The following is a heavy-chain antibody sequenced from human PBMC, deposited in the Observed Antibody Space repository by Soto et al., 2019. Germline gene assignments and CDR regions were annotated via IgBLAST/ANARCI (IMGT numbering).Heavy chain of an antibody. CDR3: ARLEYSYSRGSFDF. J-gene: IGHJ4*01. D-gene: IGHD3-22*01. Sequence: GESLKISCEGSGYNFTNFWIHWVRQLPGKGLERMGRTDPRDSETNYSPSFQGHVTISTAKSVTTAYLQWSSLKASDTALYYCARLEYSYSRGSFDFWCHGALVTVS. V-gene: IGHV5-10-1*01. CDR1: GYNFTNFW. CDR2: TDPRDSET.